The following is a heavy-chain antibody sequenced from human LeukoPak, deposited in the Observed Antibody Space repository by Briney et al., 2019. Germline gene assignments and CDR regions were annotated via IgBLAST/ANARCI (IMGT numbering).Heavy chain of an antibody. V-gene: IGHV3-30-3*01. J-gene: IGHJ6*02. CDR2: ISYDGSNK. Sequence: GGSLRLSCAASGFTFSTYAMHWVRQAPGKGLEWVAVISYDGSNKYYADSVKGRFTISRDNSKNTLFLQMNSLRAEDTAVYYCARGPVAGNDYYYYGMDVWGQGTTVAVSS. D-gene: IGHD2-15*01. CDR1: GFTFSTYA. CDR3: ARGPVAGNDYYYYGMDV.